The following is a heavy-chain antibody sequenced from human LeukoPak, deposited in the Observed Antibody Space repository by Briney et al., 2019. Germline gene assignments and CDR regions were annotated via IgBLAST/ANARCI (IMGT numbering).Heavy chain of an antibody. CDR1: GYTFTSYD. CDR3: ARLAARPQYYYYYMDV. D-gene: IGHD6-6*01. CDR2: MNPNSGNT. V-gene: IGHV1-8*01. J-gene: IGHJ6*03. Sequence: ASVKVSCKASGYTFTSYDINWVRQATGQGLEWMGWMNPNSGNTGYAQKFQGRVTMTRNTSISTAYMELSSLRSEDTAVYYCARLAARPQYYYYYMDVWGKGPRSPSP.